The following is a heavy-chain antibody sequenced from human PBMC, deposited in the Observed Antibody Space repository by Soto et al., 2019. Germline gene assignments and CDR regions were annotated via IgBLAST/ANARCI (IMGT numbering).Heavy chain of an antibody. Sequence: PGGSLRLSCAASGFTFSSYGMHWVRQAPGKGLEWVAVISYDGSNKYYADSVKGRFTISRDNSKNTLYLQMNSLRAEDTAVYYCANQFNDYGDPYYYYGMDVWGQGTTVTVSS. D-gene: IGHD4-17*01. CDR3: ANQFNDYGDPYYYYGMDV. CDR2: ISYDGSNK. CDR1: GFTFSSYG. V-gene: IGHV3-30*18. J-gene: IGHJ6*02.